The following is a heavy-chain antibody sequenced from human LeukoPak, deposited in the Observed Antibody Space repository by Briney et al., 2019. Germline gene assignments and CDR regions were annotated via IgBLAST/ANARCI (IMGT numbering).Heavy chain of an antibody. CDR3: ARWLGHCSSTSCYQPFDY. D-gene: IGHD2-2*01. Sequence: GESLKISCKGSGYSFATYWIGWVRQMPGKGLEWMGIIYPGDSDTTYSPSFQGQVTISVDKSVSTAFLQWSSLKASDSAMYYCARWLGHCSSTSCYQPFDYWGQGTLVNVAS. CDR2: IYPGDSDT. J-gene: IGHJ4*02. CDR1: GYSFATYW. V-gene: IGHV5-51*01.